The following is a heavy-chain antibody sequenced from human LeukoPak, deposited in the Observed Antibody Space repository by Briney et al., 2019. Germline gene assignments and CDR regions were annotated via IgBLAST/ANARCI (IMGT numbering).Heavy chain of an antibody. J-gene: IGHJ3*02. D-gene: IGHD3-3*01. CDR2: ISAYNGNT. V-gene: IGHV1-18*01. CDR3: ARDPVDYDFWSGFDAFDI. Sequence: ASVKVSCKASGYTFTSYGISWVRQAPGQGLEWMGWISAYNGNTNYAQKLQGRVTMATDTSTSTAYMELRSLRSDDTAVYYCARDPVDYDFWSGFDAFDIWGQGTMVTVSS. CDR1: GYTFTSYG.